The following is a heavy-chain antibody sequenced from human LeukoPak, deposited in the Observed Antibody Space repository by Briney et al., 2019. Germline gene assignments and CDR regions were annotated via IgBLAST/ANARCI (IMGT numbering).Heavy chain of an antibody. CDR1: GGSISSHY. Sequence: SSTLSLTCTVSGGSISSHYWSWLRQPPGKGLEWIGYVIYSGSTNYNPSLKSRVSISVDTSKKQLSLKLSSVTAADTAVYYCARVVPKQQLVDAFDIWGQGTMVTVSS. CDR2: VIYSGST. V-gene: IGHV4-59*11. D-gene: IGHD6-13*01. J-gene: IGHJ3*02. CDR3: ARVVPKQQLVDAFDI.